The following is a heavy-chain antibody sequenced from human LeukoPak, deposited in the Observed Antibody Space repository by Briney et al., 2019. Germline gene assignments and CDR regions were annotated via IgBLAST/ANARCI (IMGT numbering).Heavy chain of an antibody. D-gene: IGHD2-15*01. J-gene: IGHJ6*03. CDR2: MNPNSGNT. Sequence: ASVKVSCKASGYTFTSYDINWVRQATGQGLEWMGWMNPNSGNTGYAQKFQGRVTITRNTSISTAYMELSSLRSEDTAVYYCTRGVVTAVVAATSYYYYYMDVWGKGTTVTVSS. V-gene: IGHV1-8*03. CDR3: TRGVVTAVVAATSYYYYYMDV. CDR1: GYTFTSYD.